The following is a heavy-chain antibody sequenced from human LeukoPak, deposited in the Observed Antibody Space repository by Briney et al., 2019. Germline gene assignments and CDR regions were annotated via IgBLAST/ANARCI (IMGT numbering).Heavy chain of an antibody. CDR3: ARDSGHDGDY. D-gene: IGHD3-10*01. V-gene: IGHV4-39*02. CDR1: GGSISSSSYY. Sequence: KPSETLSLTCTVSGGSISSSSYYWGWIRQPPGKGLEWIGSIYYSGSTYYNPSLKSRVTISVDTSKNQFSLKLSSVTAADTAVYYCARDSGHDGDYWGQGTLVTVSS. CDR2: IYYSGST. J-gene: IGHJ4*02.